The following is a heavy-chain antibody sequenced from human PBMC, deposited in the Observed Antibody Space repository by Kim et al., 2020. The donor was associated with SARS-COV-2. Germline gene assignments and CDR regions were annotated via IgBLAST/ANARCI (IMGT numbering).Heavy chain of an antibody. V-gene: IGHV4-34*01. J-gene: IGHJ5*02. CDR3: ARFYYGTGSYDT. D-gene: IGHD3-10*01. Sequence: RYTPSLKSRVTISIDTSKNQFSLRLSSVTAADTALYFCARFYYGTGSYDTWGQGTQVIVSS.